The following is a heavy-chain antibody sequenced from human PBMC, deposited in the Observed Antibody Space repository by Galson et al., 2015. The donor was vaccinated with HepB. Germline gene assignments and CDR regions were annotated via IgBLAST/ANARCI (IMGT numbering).Heavy chain of an antibody. J-gene: IGHJ5*02. Sequence: SLRLSCAASGFTFSRYEMNWVRQAPGKGLEWVSYISSSGSTIYYADSVKGRFTISRDNAKNSLYLQMNSLRAEDTAVYYCARGVVVVAAPHDRGWFDPWGQGTLVTVSS. CDR1: GFTFSRYE. CDR2: ISSSGSTI. D-gene: IGHD2-15*01. V-gene: IGHV3-48*03. CDR3: ARGVVVVAAPHDRGWFDP.